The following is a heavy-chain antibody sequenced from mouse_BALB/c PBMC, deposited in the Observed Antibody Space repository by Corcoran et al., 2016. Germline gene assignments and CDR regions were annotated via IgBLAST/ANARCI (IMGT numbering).Heavy chain of an antibody. V-gene: IGHV14-3*02. CDR2: IDPANGNT. Sequence: EVQLQQSGAELVKPGDSVKLSCTASGFNIKDTYMHWVKQRPEQGLEWIGRIDPANGNTKYDPKFHGKATITADTSSNTAYLQLSSLTSEETAVYYFARCDCYFDVWGAGTTVTVSS. J-gene: IGHJ1*01. CDR3: ARCDCYFDV. CDR1: GFNIKDTY.